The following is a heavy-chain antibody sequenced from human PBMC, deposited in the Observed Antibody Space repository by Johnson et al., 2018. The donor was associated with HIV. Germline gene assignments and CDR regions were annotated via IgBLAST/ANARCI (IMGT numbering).Heavy chain of an antibody. CDR1: GFTFSDYY. CDR2: ISSSGSTI. CDR3: ARDWSDIAAAVTGAFDV. D-gene: IGHD6-13*01. Sequence: QVQLVESGGGVVQPGRSLRLSCAASGFTFSDYYMSWIRQAPGQGLEWVSYISSSGSTIYYADSVKGRFTISRDHSKNTLYLQMNSQRAEDTAVYYCARDWSDIAAAVTGAFDVWGQGTMVTVSS. V-gene: IGHV3-11*04. J-gene: IGHJ3*01.